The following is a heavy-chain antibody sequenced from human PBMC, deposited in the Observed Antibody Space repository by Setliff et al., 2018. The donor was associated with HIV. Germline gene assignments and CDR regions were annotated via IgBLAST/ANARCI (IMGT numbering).Heavy chain of an antibody. Sequence: GGSLRLSCTTSGFTFSASAIHWVRQAPGKGLVCVSRINSDGSSTTYADSVKGRYTISRDNAKNTLYLEMNSLRAEDTAVYYCARDGGLAASGSFDYWGQGTLVTVSS. CDR1: GFTFSASA. J-gene: IGHJ4*02. CDR2: INSDGSST. CDR3: ARDGGLAASGSFDY. D-gene: IGHD6-13*01. V-gene: IGHV3-74*01.